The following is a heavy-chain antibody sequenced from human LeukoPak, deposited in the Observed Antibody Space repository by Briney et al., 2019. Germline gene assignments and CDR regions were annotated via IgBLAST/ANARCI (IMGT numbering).Heavy chain of an antibody. CDR3: AREGVFGLWLPYYFDY. CDR1: GFTFSSYS. D-gene: IGHD5-18*01. Sequence: PGGSLRLSRAASGFTFSSYSMNWVRQAPGKGLEWVSYISSSSSTIYYADSVKGRFTISRDNAKNSLYLQMNSLRAEDTAVYYCAREGVFGLWLPYYFDYWGQGTLVTVSS. J-gene: IGHJ4*02. CDR2: ISSSSSTI. V-gene: IGHV3-48*01.